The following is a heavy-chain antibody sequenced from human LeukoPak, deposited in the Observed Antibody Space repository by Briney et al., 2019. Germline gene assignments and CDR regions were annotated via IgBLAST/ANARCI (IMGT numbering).Heavy chain of an antibody. CDR1: GFTFSRYS. D-gene: IGHD3-9*01. CDR3: ARSVLQSFEIDY. V-gene: IGHV3-48*04. J-gene: IGHJ4*02. CDR2: ISSSSRPSI. Sequence: GGSLRLSCAASGFTFSRYSMNWVRQAPGKGLEWVSYISSSSRPSIYYADSVKGRFTISRDNAKNSLYLQMNSLRVEDTAVYYCARSVLQSFEIDYWGQGTPVTVSS.